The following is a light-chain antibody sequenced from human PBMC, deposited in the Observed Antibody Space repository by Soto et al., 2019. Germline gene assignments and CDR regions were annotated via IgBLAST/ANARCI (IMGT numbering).Light chain of an antibody. CDR3: QQYGSSPGT. V-gene: IGKV3-20*01. Sequence: EIVLTQSPGTLSLSPGERATLSCMASQSVSSSYLAWYQQKPGQAPRLLIYGASSRATGIPDRFSGSGSGTDFTLTISRLEPEAFAVYYCQQYGSSPGTFGQGTKVEIK. CDR2: GAS. CDR1: QSVSSSY. J-gene: IGKJ1*01.